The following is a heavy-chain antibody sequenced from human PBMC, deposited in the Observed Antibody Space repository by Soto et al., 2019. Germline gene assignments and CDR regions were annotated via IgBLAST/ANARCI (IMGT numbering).Heavy chain of an antibody. CDR2: IYVGDSDT. V-gene: IGHV5-51*01. J-gene: IGHJ4*02. CDR3: ARLVNIFDFDY. CDR1: GYSFTNYW. Sequence: GESLKISGKGSGYSFTNYWIGGVRQMPGKGLEWMGIIYVGDSDTRYSPSFQGQVTISADKSISAAYLQWSSLKASDTAMYYCARLVNIFDFDYWGQGTLVTVSS. D-gene: IGHD2-21*01.